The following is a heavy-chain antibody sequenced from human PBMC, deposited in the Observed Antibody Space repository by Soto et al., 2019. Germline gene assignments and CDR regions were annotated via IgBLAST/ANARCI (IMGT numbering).Heavy chain of an antibody. Sequence: SVKVSCKASGGTFSSYAISWVRQAPGQGLEWMGGIIPIFGTANYAQKFQGRVTITADESTSTAYMELSSLRSEDTAVYYCASLPTYYYDSSGQVDYWGQGTLVTVSS. CDR2: IIPIFGTA. CDR1: GGTFSSYA. CDR3: ASLPTYYYDSSGQVDY. V-gene: IGHV1-69*13. J-gene: IGHJ4*02. D-gene: IGHD3-22*01.